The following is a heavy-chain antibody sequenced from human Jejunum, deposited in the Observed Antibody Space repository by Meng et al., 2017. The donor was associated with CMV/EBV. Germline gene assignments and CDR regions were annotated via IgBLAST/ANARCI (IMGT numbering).Heavy chain of an antibody. V-gene: IGHV4-38-2*02. CDR2: IYQTGTT. CDR3: GRGPRQADPSVGP. CDR1: FSISSGYS. Sequence: FSISSGYSWGWIRQPPGKGLDFLASIYQTGTTFSNPSLKSRLSISVDTSKNQFSLTLASVTASDTAVYYCGRGPRQADPSVGPWGRGILVTVSS. J-gene: IGHJ5*02. D-gene: IGHD2-15*01.